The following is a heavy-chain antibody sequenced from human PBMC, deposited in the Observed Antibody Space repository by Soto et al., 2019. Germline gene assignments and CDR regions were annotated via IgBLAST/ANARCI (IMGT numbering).Heavy chain of an antibody. CDR1: GFTFSSYA. V-gene: IGHV3-64*01. J-gene: IGHJ4*02. CDR2: ISSNGGST. D-gene: IGHD3-22*01. Sequence: GGSLRLSCAASGFTFSSYAMHWVRQAPGKGLEYVSAISSNGGSTYYANSVKGRFTISRDNSKNTLYLQMGSLRAEDMAVYYCARDSSGRGHFDYWGQGTLVTVSS. CDR3: ARDSSGRGHFDY.